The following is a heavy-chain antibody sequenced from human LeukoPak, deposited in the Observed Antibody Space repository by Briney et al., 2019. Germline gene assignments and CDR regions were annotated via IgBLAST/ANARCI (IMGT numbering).Heavy chain of an antibody. D-gene: IGHD6-19*01. J-gene: IGHJ3*02. CDR2: ISSSSSTI. V-gene: IGHV3-48*04. CDR3: ARRIAVAGTELRFAFDI. Sequence: TGGSLRLSCAASGFTFSSYSMNWVRQAPGKGLEWVSYISSSSSTIYYADSVKGRFTISRDNAKNSLYLQMNSLRAEDTAVYYCARRIAVAGTELRFAFDIWGQGTMVTVSS. CDR1: GFTFSSYS.